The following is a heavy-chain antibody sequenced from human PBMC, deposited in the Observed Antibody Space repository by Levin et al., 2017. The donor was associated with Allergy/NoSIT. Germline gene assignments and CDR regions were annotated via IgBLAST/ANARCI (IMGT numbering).Heavy chain of an antibody. V-gene: IGHV3-30*18. Sequence: GESLKISCAASGFSFSTYGIHWVRQAPGKGLEWVALITSDGSSKFFADSVKGRFTISRDNSKNTLHLQMSSLRPEDPAVYYCAKGGDMDVWGQGTTVTVSS. CDR2: ITSDGSSK. J-gene: IGHJ6*02. D-gene: IGHD3-10*01. CDR3: AKGGDMDV. CDR1: GFSFSTYG.